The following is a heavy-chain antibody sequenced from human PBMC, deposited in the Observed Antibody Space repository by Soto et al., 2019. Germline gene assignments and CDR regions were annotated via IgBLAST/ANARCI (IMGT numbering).Heavy chain of an antibody. J-gene: IGHJ4*02. D-gene: IGHD6-19*01. CDR3: ARDFSVAGSL. CDR1: GFTFRSYW. Sequence: PGGSLRLSCAASGFTFRSYWMTWVRQAPGKGLEWVANIKQDGSKKYYLDSVKGRFTISRDNAKNSLYLQMNSLRAEDTAVYYCARDFSVAGSLWGQGTLVTVAS. V-gene: IGHV3-7*01. CDR2: IKQDGSKK.